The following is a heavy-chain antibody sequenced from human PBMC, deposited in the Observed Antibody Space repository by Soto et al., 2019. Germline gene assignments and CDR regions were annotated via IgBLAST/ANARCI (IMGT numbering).Heavy chain of an antibody. D-gene: IGHD2-2*02. CDR1: GYTFTSYG. Sequence: ASVKVSCKASGYTFTSYGIRWVRQAPGQGLEWMGWISAYNGNTNYAQKLQGRVTMTTDTSTSTAYMELRSLRSDDTAVYYCARPSPTCSSTSCYTSIDYWGQGTLVTVSS. J-gene: IGHJ4*02. CDR3: ARPSPTCSSTSCYTSIDY. V-gene: IGHV1-18*01. CDR2: ISAYNGNT.